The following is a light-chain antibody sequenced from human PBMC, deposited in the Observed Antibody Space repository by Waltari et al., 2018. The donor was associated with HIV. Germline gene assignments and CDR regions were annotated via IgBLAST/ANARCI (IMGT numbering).Light chain of an antibody. CDR3: NSYTSSSTRV. Sequence: QSALTQPASVSGSPGQSITISCTGTSSYVGGYKYVSWYQQHPGKAPKLMIYEFSNRPSGVSNRFSGSKSGNTASLTISGLQAEDDAYYYCNSYTSSSTRVFGTGTKVTVL. J-gene: IGLJ1*01. V-gene: IGLV2-14*01. CDR2: EFS. CDR1: SSYVGGYKY.